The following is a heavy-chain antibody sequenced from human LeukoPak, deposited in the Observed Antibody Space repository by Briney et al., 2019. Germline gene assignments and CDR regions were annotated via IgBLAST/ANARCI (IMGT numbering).Heavy chain of an antibody. Sequence: SETLSLTCAVSSASISSSKWWSWVRQPPGKGLEWIGEIYHSGSTNYNPSLKSRLTISLDTSKSQFSLKLSSVTAADTALYYCARGIGDAFDIWGQGTMVTVSS. CDR3: ARGIGDAFDI. CDR2: IYHSGST. J-gene: IGHJ3*02. V-gene: IGHV4-4*02. CDR1: SASISSSKW. D-gene: IGHD2-15*01.